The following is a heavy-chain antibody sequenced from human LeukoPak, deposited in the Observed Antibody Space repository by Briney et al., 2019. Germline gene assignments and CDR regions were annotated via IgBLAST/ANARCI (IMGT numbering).Heavy chain of an antibody. J-gene: IGHJ4*02. CDR2: INSGGNT. Sequence: GGSLRLSCAASGFTFSDYAMNWVRQAPGKGLEWVSSINSGGNTFYTDSVKGRFAISRDNAKNSLYLQMNSLRAEDTAVYYCARDPAEADCWGQGTLVTVSS. V-gene: IGHV3-69-1*01. CDR1: GFTFSDYA. CDR3: ARDPAEADC.